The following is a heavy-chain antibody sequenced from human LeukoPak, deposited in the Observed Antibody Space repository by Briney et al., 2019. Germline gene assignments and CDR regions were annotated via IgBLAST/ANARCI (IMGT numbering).Heavy chain of an antibody. J-gene: IGHJ6*02. Sequence: PGRSLRLSCAASGFTFDDYAMHWVRQAPGKGLEWVSGISWNSDSIGYADSVKGRFTISRDNAKNSLYLQMNSLRAEDTALYYCAKDMGASIAARPNYYYGMDVWGQGTTVTVSS. CDR2: ISWNSDSI. D-gene: IGHD6-6*01. CDR1: GFTFDDYA. V-gene: IGHV3-9*01. CDR3: AKDMGASIAARPNYYYGMDV.